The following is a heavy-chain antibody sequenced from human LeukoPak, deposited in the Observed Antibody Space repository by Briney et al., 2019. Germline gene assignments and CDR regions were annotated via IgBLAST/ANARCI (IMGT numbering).Heavy chain of an antibody. CDR3: ARDPRPIQLWPYMDV. Sequence: ASVKVSCKASGYTFTSYYMHWVRQAPGQGLEWMGIINPSDGSTSYAQKFQGRVTMTRDTSTSTVYMELSSLRSEDTAVYYCARDPRPIQLWPYMDVWGKGTTVTISS. V-gene: IGHV1-46*01. CDR2: INPSDGST. CDR1: GYTFTSYY. J-gene: IGHJ6*03. D-gene: IGHD5-18*01.